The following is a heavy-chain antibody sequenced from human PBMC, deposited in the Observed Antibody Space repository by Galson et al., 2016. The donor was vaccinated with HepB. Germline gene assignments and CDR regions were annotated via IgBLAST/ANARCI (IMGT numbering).Heavy chain of an antibody. D-gene: IGHD3-9*01. J-gene: IGHJ4*02. CDR2: ITPIFGTA. CDR3: AGGPKGDIYFDC. V-gene: IGHV1-69*13. CDR1: GGTFSSYA. Sequence: SVKVSCKASGGTFSSYAISWVRQAPGQGLEWTGRITPIFGTATYAQKFQVTVKITADESTSTAYMELSSPRSEDTAVYYWAGGPKGDIYFDCWGQGTLVTVSS.